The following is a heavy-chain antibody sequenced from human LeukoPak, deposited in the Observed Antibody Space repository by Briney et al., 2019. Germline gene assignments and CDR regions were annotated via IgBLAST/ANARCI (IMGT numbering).Heavy chain of an antibody. CDR2: ISDSGGRT. CDR3: AKRGVVIRVILVGFHREAYYFDS. D-gene: IGHD3-22*01. CDR1: GITLSNYG. V-gene: IGHV3-23*01. J-gene: IGHJ4*02. Sequence: GGSLRLSCAVSGITLSNYGMSWVRQAPGKGLEWVAGISDSGGRTNYADSVKGRFTISRDNPKNTLYLQMNSLRVEDTAVYFCAKRGVVIRVILVGFHREAYYFDSWGQGALVTVSS.